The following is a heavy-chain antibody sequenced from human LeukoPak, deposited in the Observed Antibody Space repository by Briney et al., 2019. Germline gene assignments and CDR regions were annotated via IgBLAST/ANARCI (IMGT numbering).Heavy chain of an antibody. V-gene: IGHV3-23*01. CDR2: ISESGVGT. CDR1: GSTLRSYA. CDR3: AKVRVGATIDD. J-gene: IGHJ4*02. Sequence: GGSLRLSCAASGSTLRSYAMNWVRQAPGKGLEWVSGISESGVGTNYADSVKGRFTTSRDNSKNTLYLQMNSLRGEDTAVYYCAKVRVGATIDDWGQGTLVTVSS. D-gene: IGHD1-26*01.